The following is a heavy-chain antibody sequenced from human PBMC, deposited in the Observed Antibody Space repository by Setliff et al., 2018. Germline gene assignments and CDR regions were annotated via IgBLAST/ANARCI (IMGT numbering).Heavy chain of an antibody. CDR3: ARPQPRSGGNCFDP. CDR1: GDSIGTSY. V-gene: IGHV4-59*08. CDR2: VYPSGST. Sequence: TLSLTCTVSGDSIGTSYWSWIRQSPGKGLEWIGYVYPSGSTNYNPSLKNRVTISIDTSKNQFSLKLNSVTASDTAIYYCARPQPRSGGNCFDPWGQGTLVTVS. J-gene: IGHJ5*02. D-gene: IGHD3-10*01.